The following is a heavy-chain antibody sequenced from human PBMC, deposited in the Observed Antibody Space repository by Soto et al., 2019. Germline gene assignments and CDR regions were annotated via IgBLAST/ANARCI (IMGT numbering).Heavy chain of an antibody. CDR3: AHSHYCTNGVCSDYYYYGMDV. Sequence: SGPTLVNPTQTLALTCTFSGFSLSTSGVGVGWIRQPPGKALEWLALIYWNDDKRYSPSLKSRLTITKDTSKNRVVLTMTNMDPVDTATYYCAHSHYCTNGVCSDYYYYGMDVWGQGTTVTVSS. CDR2: IYWNDDK. J-gene: IGHJ6*02. V-gene: IGHV2-5*01. CDR1: GFSLSTSGVG. D-gene: IGHD2-8*01.